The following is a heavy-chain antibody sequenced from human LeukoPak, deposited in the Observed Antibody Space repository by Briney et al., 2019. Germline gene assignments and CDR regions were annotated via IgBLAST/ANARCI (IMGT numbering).Heavy chain of an antibody. D-gene: IGHD3-22*01. CDR3: ARDRGYSGYDPTYYYDSSGYYFDY. V-gene: IGHV3-48*03. CDR1: GFTFSSYE. CDR2: ISSSGSTI. J-gene: IGHJ4*02. Sequence: GGSLRLSCAASGFTFSSYEMNWVRQAPGKGLEGVSYISSSGSTIYYADSVKGRFTISRDNAKNSLYLQMNSLSAEDTALYYCARDRGYSGYDPTYYYDSSGYYFDYWGQGTLVTVSS.